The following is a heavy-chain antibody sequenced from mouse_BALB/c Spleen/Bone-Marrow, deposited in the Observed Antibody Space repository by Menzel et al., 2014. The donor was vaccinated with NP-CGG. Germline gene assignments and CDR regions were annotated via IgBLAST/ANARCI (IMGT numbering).Heavy chain of an antibody. CDR1: GFSLTSYG. D-gene: IGHD1-1*01. CDR2: IWAGGST. Sequence: QVHVKQSGPGLVAPSQSLSISCTVSGFSLTSYGAHWVRQPPGQGLEWLGAIWAGGSTNYNSALMSRLTISKDNSKSQVFLKMNSLQTDDTAMYYCAREGRGYYGSSGAAMDYWGQGTKVTVSS. CDR3: AREGRGYYGSSGAAMDY. V-gene: IGHV2-9*02. J-gene: IGHJ4*01.